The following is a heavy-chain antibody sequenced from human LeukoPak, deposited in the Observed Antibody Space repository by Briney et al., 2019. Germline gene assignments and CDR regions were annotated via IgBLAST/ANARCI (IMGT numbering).Heavy chain of an antibody. D-gene: IGHD1-1*01. CDR3: ARRREYNWNDKLGWYFDL. CDR1: GGSFSGYD. V-gene: IGHV4-59*08. Sequence: PSETLSLTCAVYGGSFSGYDWSWIRQPPGKGLEWIAYIYYSGSTNYNPSLKSRVTISVDTSKNQFSLKLSSVTAADTAVYYCARRREYNWNDKLGWYFDLWGRGTLVTVSS. CDR2: IYYSGST. J-gene: IGHJ2*01.